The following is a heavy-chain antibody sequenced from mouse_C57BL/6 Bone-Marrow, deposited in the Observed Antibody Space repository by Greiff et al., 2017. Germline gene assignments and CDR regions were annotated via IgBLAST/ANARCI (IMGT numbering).Heavy chain of an antibody. CDR2: IVPSGSNT. CDR3: ASYYGSSLDY. D-gene: IGHD1-1*01. V-gene: IGHV1-50*01. CDR1: GYTFTSYW. J-gene: IGHJ2*01. Sequence: QVQLQQPGAELVKPGASVKLSCKASGYTFTSYWIQWVKPRPGQGLEWIGEIVPSGSNTHYNQKFKGKATLTVETSSSTAYMQLSSLTSEDAAVYYCASYYGSSLDYWGQGTTLTVAS.